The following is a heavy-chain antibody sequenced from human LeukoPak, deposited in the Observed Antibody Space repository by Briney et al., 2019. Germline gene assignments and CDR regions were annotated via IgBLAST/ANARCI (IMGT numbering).Heavy chain of an antibody. V-gene: IGHV3-49*04. CDR3: TRGSMVRGVIIPFDP. CDR1: GVTFGDYA. J-gene: IGHJ5*02. CDR2: IRSKAYGGTT. D-gene: IGHD3-10*01. Sequence: GGSLRLSCTASGVTFGDYAMSWVRQAPGKGLEWVGFIRSKAYGGTTEYAASVKGSFTISRDDSKSIAYLQMNSLKAEDTAVYYCTRGSMVRGVIIPFDPWGQGTLVTVSS.